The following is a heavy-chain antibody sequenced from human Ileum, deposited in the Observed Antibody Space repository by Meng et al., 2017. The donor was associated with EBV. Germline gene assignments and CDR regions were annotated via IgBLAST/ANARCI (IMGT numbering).Heavy chain of an antibody. J-gene: IGHJ4*02. CDR1: GGSVSSGSYS. V-gene: IGHV4-61*01. CDR2: IHYTGSS. CDR3: ARDRGGYNVFDY. Sequence: QVQLQEWGPGLVKPSETLSLTCTDSGGSVSSGSYSWSWIRQPPGKGLEWIGYIHYTGSSNYNPSLKSRVTISVDTSKNQFSLRLSSVTAADTAVYYCARDRGGYNVFDYWGQGTLVTVSS. D-gene: IGHD5-24*01.